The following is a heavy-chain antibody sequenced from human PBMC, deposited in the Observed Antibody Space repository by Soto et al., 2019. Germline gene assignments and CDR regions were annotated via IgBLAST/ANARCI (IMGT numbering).Heavy chain of an antibody. CDR2: IGGSGITA. Sequence: LRLSCAASGFTFSSYSMFWVRQAPGKGLERVSTIGGSGITAYYPDSVKGRFTISRDNSNSTLYLQMNSLRAEDTAVYYCAKAPTSAGTYWVDYWGRGTLVTVSS. J-gene: IGHJ4*01. V-gene: IGHV3-23*01. D-gene: IGHD1-1*01. CDR3: AKAPTSAGTYWVDY. CDR1: GFTFSSYS.